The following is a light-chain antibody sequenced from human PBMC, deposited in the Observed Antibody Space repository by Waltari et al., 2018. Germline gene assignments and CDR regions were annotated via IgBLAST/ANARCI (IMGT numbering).Light chain of an antibody. CDR3: MHSIRFPRT. V-gene: IGKV2D-29*01. Sequence: DIVMTQTPLSLSVTPGQPASISCKSSQSLLDSDGKTYLYWYLQKPGQPPQLLMYEVSNRFSGWPDRFSGSGSGPDFTLKISRVEAREVGFNYCMHSIRFPRTFGQGTKVEIK. J-gene: IGKJ1*01. CDR1: QSLLDSDGKTY. CDR2: EVS.